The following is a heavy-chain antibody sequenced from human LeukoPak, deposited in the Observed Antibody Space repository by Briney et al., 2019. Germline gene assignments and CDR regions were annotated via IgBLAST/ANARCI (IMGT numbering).Heavy chain of an antibody. CDR1: GFTVSSNS. D-gene: IGHD2-2*03. CDR2: IYSDNT. Sequence: GGSLRLSCTVSGFTVSSNSMSWVRQAPGKGLEWVSFIYSDNTHYSDSVKGRFTISRDNTKNSVYLQMNGLRAEDTAIYYCARDGYCNSITCFDYWGQGTLVTVSS. J-gene: IGHJ4*02. V-gene: IGHV3-53*01. CDR3: ARDGYCNSITCFDY.